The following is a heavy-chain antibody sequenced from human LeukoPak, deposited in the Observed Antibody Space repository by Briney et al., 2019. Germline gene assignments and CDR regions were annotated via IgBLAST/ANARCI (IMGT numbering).Heavy chain of an antibody. Sequence: GGSLRLSCVASGFSVSSNYMTWARQVPGKGLEWVSAISGSGGSTYYADSVKGRFTISRDSSKNTLYLQMNSLRAEDTAVYYCAKDRSGHYDFWSGYSRDYYFDYWGQGTLVTVSS. D-gene: IGHD3-3*01. J-gene: IGHJ4*02. CDR3: AKDRSGHYDFWSGYSRDYYFDY. CDR2: ISGSGGST. CDR1: GFSVSSNY. V-gene: IGHV3-23*01.